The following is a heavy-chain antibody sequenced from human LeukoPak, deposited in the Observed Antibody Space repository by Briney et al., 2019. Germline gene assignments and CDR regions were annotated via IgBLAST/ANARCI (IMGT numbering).Heavy chain of an antibody. D-gene: IGHD3-22*01. CDR1: GFTFSSYS. CDR2: ISSSSSTI. Sequence: GGSLRLSCAASGFTFSSYSMNWVRQAPGKGLEWVSYISSSSSTIYYADSVKGRFTISRDNAKNTLNLQMNSLRAEDTAVYYCARDLGQHYDTSDNWFDPWGQGTLVTVSS. V-gene: IGHV3-48*04. J-gene: IGHJ5*02. CDR3: ARDLGQHYDTSDNWFDP.